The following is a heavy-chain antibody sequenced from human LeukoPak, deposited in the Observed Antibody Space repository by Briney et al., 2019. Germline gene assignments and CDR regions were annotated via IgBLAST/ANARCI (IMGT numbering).Heavy chain of an antibody. CDR1: GFTFSSYA. CDR2: ISGSGGGT. J-gene: IGHJ4*02. V-gene: IGHV3-23*01. CDR3: AKGPPGSLCGVVNPGFDY. D-gene: IGHD3-3*01. Sequence: GGSLRLSCAPSGFTFSSYAMSWARQAPGKGLEWVSAISGSGGGTYYADSVKGRFTISRDNSKNTLYLQMNSLRAEDTAVYYCAKGPPGSLCGVVNPGFDYWGQGTLVTVSS.